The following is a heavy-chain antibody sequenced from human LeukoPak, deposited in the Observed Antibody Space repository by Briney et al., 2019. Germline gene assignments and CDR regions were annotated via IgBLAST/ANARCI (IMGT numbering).Heavy chain of an antibody. CDR3: ARDEDYGDYADY. D-gene: IGHD4-17*01. CDR2: INSDGSST. CDR1: GFTFSSYW. J-gene: IGHJ4*02. V-gene: IGHV3-74*01. Sequence: PGGSLRLSCVASGFTFSSYWMHWVRQAPGKGLVWVSRINSDGSSTSYADSVKGRFTISRDNAKNTLYLQMNSLRAEDTAVYYCARDEDYGDYADYWGQGTLVTVSS.